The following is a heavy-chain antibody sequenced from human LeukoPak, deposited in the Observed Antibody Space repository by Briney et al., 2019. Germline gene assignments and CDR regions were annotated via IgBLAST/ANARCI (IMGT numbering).Heavy chain of an antibody. D-gene: IGHD2-2*01. CDR1: GGSISSSSYY. CDR2: IYYSGST. CDR3: AEGSGCSSTSCYRGYYYYMDV. J-gene: IGHJ6*03. V-gene: IGHV4-39*01. Sequence: SETLSLTCTVSGGSISSSSYYWGWIRQPPGKGLEWIGSIYYSGSTYYNPSLKSRVTISVYTSKNQFSLKLSSVTAADTAVYYCAEGSGCSSTSCYRGYYYYMDVWGKGTTVTVSS.